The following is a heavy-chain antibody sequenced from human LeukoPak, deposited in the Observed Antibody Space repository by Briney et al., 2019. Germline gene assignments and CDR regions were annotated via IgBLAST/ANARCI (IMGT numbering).Heavy chain of an antibody. V-gene: IGHV3-30*02. CDR2: IWYDGSNK. J-gene: IGHJ3*02. D-gene: IGHD2-2*01. Sequence: GGSLRLSCAASGFTFSSYDMHWVRQAPGKGLEWVALIWYDGSNKYYADSVKGRFTISRDNSKNTLYLQMNSLRAEDTAVYYCAKASAMALGAFDIWGQGTMVTVSS. CDR1: GFTFSSYD. CDR3: AKASAMALGAFDI.